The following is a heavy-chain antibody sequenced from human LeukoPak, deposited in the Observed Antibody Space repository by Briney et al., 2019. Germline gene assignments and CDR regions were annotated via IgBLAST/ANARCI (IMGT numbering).Heavy chain of an antibody. D-gene: IGHD5-18*01. CDR2: IWYDGSNK. Sequence: GRSLRLSCAASGFTFSSYGMHWVRQAPGKGLEWVAVIWYDGSNKHYADSVKGRFTISRDNSKNTLYLQMNSLRAEDTAVYYCARSNFKDTAMGEFDYWGQGTLVTVSS. CDR1: GFTFSSYG. CDR3: ARSNFKDTAMGEFDY. J-gene: IGHJ4*02. V-gene: IGHV3-33*01.